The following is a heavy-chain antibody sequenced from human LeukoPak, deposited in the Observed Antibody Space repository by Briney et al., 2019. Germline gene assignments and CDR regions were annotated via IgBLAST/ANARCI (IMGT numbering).Heavy chain of an antibody. D-gene: IGHD6-19*01. CDR3: ARAVAGTVYYMTS. J-gene: IGHJ6*03. Sequence: SETLSLTCAVYGGSFSGYYWSWIRQPPGKGLEWIGEINHSGSTNYNPSLKSRVTISVDTSKNQFSLKLSSVTAADTAVYYCARAVAGTVYYMTSGAKGPRSPSP. CDR1: GGSFSGYY. CDR2: INHSGST. V-gene: IGHV4-34*01.